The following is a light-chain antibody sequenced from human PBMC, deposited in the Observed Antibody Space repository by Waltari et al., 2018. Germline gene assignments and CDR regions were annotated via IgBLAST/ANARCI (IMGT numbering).Light chain of an antibody. CDR3: QQYGNSPYT. V-gene: IGKV3-20*01. CDR2: GAS. J-gene: IGKJ2*01. CDR1: QSVSSSY. Sequence: IVLTQSPGTMSLSPGERATLSSRASQSVSSSYFAWYQQKPGQAPRLLTYGASSRATGLPDRFSGSGSGTDFTLSISRLEPEDFAVYYCQQYGNSPYTFGQGTKLEIK.